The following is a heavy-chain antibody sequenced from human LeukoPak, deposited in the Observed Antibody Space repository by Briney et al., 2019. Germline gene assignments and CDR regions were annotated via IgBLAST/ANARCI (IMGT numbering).Heavy chain of an antibody. CDR2: INHSGST. V-gene: IGHV4-34*01. D-gene: IGHD3-10*01. Sequence: SETLSLTCTVYGGSFSGYYWSWIRQPPGKGLEGIGQINHSGSTNHNPSLKSRVTISVDTSKNQFSLKLSSVTAADTAVYYCARPSYGSGSSKFDYWGQGTLVTVSS. CDR1: GGSFSGYY. CDR3: ARPSYGSGSSKFDY. J-gene: IGHJ4*02.